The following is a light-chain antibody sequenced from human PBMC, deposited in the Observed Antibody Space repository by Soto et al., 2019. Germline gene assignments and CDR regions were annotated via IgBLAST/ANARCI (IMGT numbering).Light chain of an antibody. CDR1: SGSVSTSSY. CDR3: VLYVGSGILV. Sequence: QTVVTQEPSFSVSPGGTVTLTCGLSSGSVSTSSYPSWYQQTPGQAPRTLIYSTNTRSSGVPDRFSGSILGNKAALTITGAQADDESDYYCVLYVGSGILVFGGGTKLTVL. J-gene: IGLJ2*01. CDR2: STN. V-gene: IGLV8-61*01.